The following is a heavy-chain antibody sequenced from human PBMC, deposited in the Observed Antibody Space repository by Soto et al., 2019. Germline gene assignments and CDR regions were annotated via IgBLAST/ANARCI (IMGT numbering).Heavy chain of an antibody. D-gene: IGHD2-2*02. CDR1: GYSISSGYY. CDR3: ARDLPDCSTSCYTKYNWFDP. J-gene: IGHJ5*02. Sequence: ASETLSLTCAVSGYSISSGYYWGWIRQPPGKGLEWIGSIYHSGSTYYNPSLKSRVTISVDTSKNQFSLKLSSVTAADTAVYYCARDLPDCSTSCYTKYNWFDPWGQGTLVTVSS. CDR2: IYHSGST. V-gene: IGHV4-38-2*02.